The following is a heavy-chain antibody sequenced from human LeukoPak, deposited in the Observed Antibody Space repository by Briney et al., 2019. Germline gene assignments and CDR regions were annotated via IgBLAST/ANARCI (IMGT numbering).Heavy chain of an antibody. V-gene: IGHV3-30-3*01. Sequence: PGGSLRLSCAASGFTFSSYAMYWVRQAPGKGLEWVAVISYDGNNKYYADSVKGRFTISRDNSKNTLYLQMNTLRAEDAAVYYCARVQSSGWRYFDYWGQGTLVTVSS. J-gene: IGHJ4*02. D-gene: IGHD6-19*01. CDR2: ISYDGNNK. CDR3: ARVQSSGWRYFDY. CDR1: GFTFSSYA.